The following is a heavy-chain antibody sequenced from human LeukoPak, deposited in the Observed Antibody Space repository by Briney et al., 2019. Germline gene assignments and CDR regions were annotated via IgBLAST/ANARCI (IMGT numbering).Heavy chain of an antibody. CDR3: ARSRSGYSYVGFDP. D-gene: IGHD5-18*01. V-gene: IGHV5-51*01. Sequence: GESLKISCKGSGYSFTGYWIAWVRQMPGKGLEWMGIIYPGDSETRYSPSFRGQVTISADKSIRTAYLQWSSLKASDTAMYYCARSRSGYSYVGFDPWGKGTLVTVSS. CDR2: IYPGDSET. J-gene: IGHJ5*02. CDR1: GYSFTGYW.